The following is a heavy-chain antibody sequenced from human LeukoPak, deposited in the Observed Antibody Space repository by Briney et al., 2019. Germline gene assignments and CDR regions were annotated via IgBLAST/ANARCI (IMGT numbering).Heavy chain of an antibody. V-gene: IGHV3-7*01. CDR2: IKQDGSEK. CDR3: ARGYYDPDAFDI. D-gene: IGHD3-22*01. Sequence: GGSLRLSCAASGFTFSNCWMNWVRQAPGKGLEWGANIKQDGSEKYYLDSVKGRFTISRDNAKNSLYLQMNSLRAEDTAVYYCARGYYDPDAFDIWGQGTMVTVSS. CDR1: GFTFSNCW. J-gene: IGHJ3*02.